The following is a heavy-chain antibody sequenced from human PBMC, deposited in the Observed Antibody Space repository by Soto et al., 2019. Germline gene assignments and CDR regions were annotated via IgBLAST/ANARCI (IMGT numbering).Heavy chain of an antibody. CDR3: ARVGYGSGSYYADAFDI. D-gene: IGHD3-10*01. CDR1: GFTSSSYS. Sequence: PGGSLRLSCAASGFTSSSYSMNWVRQAPGKGLEWVSSISSSSSYIYYADSVKGRFTISRDNAKNSLYLQMNSLRAEDTAVYFCARVGYGSGSYYADAFDIWGQGTMVTVSS. J-gene: IGHJ3*02. CDR2: ISSSSSYI. V-gene: IGHV3-21*01.